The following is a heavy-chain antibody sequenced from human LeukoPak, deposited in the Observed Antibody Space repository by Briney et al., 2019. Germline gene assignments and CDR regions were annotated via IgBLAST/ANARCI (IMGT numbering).Heavy chain of an antibody. CDR1: TLTFHRCS. V-gene: IGHV3-23*01. CDR3: AQWDENFFSMDV. Sequence: PGGSLRLSCSAKTLTFHRCSLRWVRQAPGKGLEWVSSVSMTGGGTHYASSVRGRFIISRDNSRQTVSLQMNGLRVEDTATYYCAQWDENFFSMDVWGQGTTVTVSS. CDR2: VSMTGGGT. J-gene: IGHJ6*02. D-gene: IGHD1-26*01.